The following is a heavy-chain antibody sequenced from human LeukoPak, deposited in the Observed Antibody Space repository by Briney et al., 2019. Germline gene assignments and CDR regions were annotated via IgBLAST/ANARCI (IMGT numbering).Heavy chain of an antibody. Sequence: ASVKVSCKASGYTFTSYAMHWVRQAPGQRLEWMGWINAGNGNTKYSQKFQGRVTITRDTSASTAYMELRSLRSDDTAVYYCARAGRVYCSSTSCYALTLSWFDPWGQGTLVTVSS. D-gene: IGHD2-2*01. CDR1: GYTFTSYA. CDR3: ARAGRVYCSSTSCYALTLSWFDP. J-gene: IGHJ5*02. CDR2: INAGNGNT. V-gene: IGHV1-3*01.